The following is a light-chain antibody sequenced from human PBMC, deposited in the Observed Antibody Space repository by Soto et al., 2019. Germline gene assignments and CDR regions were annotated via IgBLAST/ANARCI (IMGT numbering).Light chain of an antibody. CDR2: EVS. CDR3: SSYAGSNNAYV. Sequence: ALTQPPSAYGSPGQSVTISCTGTSSDVGGYNYVSWYQQHPGKAPKLMIYEVSKRPSGVPDRFSGSKSGNTASLTVSGLQAEDEAEYYCSSYAGSNNAYVFGTGTKVTVL. V-gene: IGLV2-8*01. J-gene: IGLJ1*01. CDR1: SSDVGGYNY.